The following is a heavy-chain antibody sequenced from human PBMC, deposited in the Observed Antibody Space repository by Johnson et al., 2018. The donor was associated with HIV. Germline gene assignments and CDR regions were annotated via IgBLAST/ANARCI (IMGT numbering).Heavy chain of an antibody. V-gene: IGHV3-66*01. J-gene: IGHJ3*02. CDR1: GFTVSSNY. D-gene: IGHD5-18*01. Sequence: MLLVESGGGLVQPGGSLRLYCAASGFTVSSNYMSWVRQAPGKGLEWVSVIYSGGSTYYADSVKGRFTISRDNSKNTLYLQMNSLRAEDTAVYYCARVDTAMTYDAFDIWGQGTMVTVSS. CDR3: ARVDTAMTYDAFDI. CDR2: IYSGGST.